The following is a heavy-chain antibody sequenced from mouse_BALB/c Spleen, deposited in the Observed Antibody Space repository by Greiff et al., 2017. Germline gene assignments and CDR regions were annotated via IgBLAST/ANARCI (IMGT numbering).Heavy chain of an antibody. V-gene: IGHV2-9*02. Sequence: VKVVESGPGLVAPSQSLSITCTVSGFSLTSYGVHWVRQPPGKGLEWLGVIWAGGSTNYNSALMSRLSISKDNSKSQVFLKMNSLQTDDTAMYYCAREGDGNYVFAYWGQGTLVTVSA. CDR2: IWAGGST. CDR1: GFSLTSYG. D-gene: IGHD2-1*01. J-gene: IGHJ3*01. CDR3: AREGDGNYVFAY.